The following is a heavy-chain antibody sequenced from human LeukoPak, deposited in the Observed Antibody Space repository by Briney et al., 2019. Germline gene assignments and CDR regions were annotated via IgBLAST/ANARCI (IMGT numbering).Heavy chain of an antibody. CDR3: ARVEWSMGYKGRRWFDP. CDR1: GGSISSYY. J-gene: IGHJ5*02. V-gene: IGHV4-59*01. Sequence: PSETLSLTCTVSGGSISSYYWSWIRQPPGKGLEWIGYIYYSGSTNYNPSLKSRVTISVDTSKNQFSLKLSSVTAADTAVYYCARVEWSMGYKGRRWFDPWGQGTLVTVSS. D-gene: IGHD5-18*01. CDR2: IYYSGST.